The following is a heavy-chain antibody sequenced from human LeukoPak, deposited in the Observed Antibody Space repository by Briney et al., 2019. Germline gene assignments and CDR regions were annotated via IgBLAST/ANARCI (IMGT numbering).Heavy chain of an antibody. CDR2: IYTSGST. V-gene: IGHV4-61*02. D-gene: IGHD3-10*01. J-gene: IGHJ5*02. CDR3: AREDYGSGRKGWFDP. Sequence: SETLSLTCTVSGGSISSGSYYWSWIRQPAGKGLEWIGRIYTSGSTSYNPSLRSRVTISVDTSKNQFSLKLSSVTAADTAVYYCAREDYGSGRKGWFDPWGQGTLVTVSS. CDR1: GGSISSGSYY.